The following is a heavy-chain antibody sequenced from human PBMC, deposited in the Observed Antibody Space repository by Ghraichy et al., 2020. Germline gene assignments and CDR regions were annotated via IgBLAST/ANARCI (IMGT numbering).Heavy chain of an antibody. CDR1: GFTFSSYD. Sequence: GGSLRLSCVASGFTFSSYDMTWVRQAPGKGLEYVSGVSNSGDKTYDADSLKGRFTISRDNSKNTLYLQMNSLRAEDTAVYYCAKRMSYYFDYWGQEHWAPS. CDR3: AKRMSYYFDY. V-gene: IGHV3-23*01. J-gene: IGHJ4*01. D-gene: IGHD2-15*01. CDR2: VSNSGDKT.